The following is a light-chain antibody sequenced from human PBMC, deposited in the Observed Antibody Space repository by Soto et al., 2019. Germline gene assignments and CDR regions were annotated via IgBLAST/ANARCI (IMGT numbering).Light chain of an antibody. CDR1: QTVSRF. CDR3: QQRFTWPLT. J-gene: IGKJ4*01. V-gene: IGKV3-11*01. CDR2: GVS. Sequence: EIVLTQSPATLSLSPGESATLSCRASQTVSRFFAWYQQKPGQSPRLLIYGVSNRATGVPARFSASGSGTDFTLSISSLEPEDSAVYYCQQRFTWPLTFGGGTKVEIK.